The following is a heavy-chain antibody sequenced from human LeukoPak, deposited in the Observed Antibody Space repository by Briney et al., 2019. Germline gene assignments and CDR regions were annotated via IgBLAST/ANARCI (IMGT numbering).Heavy chain of an antibody. D-gene: IGHD5-12*01. CDR1: GGTFSSYA. V-gene: IGHV1-69*05. CDR3: ARGPYSGYDINWFDP. J-gene: IGHJ5*02. CDR2: IIPIFGTA. Sequence: SVKVSCKASGGTFSSYAISWVRQAPGQGLEWMGGIIPIFGTASYAQKFQGRVTITTDESTSTAYMELSSLRSEDTAVYYCARGPYSGYDINWFDPWGQGTLVTVSS.